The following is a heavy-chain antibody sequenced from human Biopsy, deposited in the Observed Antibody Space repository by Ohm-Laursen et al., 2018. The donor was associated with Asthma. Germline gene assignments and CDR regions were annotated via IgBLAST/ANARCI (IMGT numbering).Heavy chain of an antibody. CDR1: GFTFSSYG. CDR2: ISSDGHNK. J-gene: IGHJ4*02. D-gene: IGHD6-19*01. CDR3: SREEPTSGWYQGSILR. V-gene: IGHV3-30*03. Sequence: SLRLSCSASGFTFSSYGMHWVRQAPGKGLEWVALISSDGHNKYYKDSVKGRFTISRDNSKLRLYLEINSLRVEDSAVYYCSREEPTSGWYQGSILRWGQGTLVTVSS.